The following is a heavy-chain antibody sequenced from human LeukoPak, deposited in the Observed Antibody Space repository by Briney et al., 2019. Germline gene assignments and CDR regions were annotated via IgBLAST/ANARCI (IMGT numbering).Heavy chain of an antibody. J-gene: IGHJ4*02. CDR3: AREAYGSGSPLDY. Sequence: GASLKISCKGSGSRFSSYWIGWVRQMPGKGLEWMGIIYPGDSETRYSPSFQGQVTISADKSITTAYLQWSSLRASDTAMYYCAREAYGSGSPLDYWGQGTLVTVSS. V-gene: IGHV5-51*01. CDR2: IYPGDSET. CDR1: GSRFSSYW. D-gene: IGHD3-10*01.